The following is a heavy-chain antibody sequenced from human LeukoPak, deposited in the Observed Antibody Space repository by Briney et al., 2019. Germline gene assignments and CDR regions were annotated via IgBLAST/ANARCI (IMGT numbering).Heavy chain of an antibody. V-gene: IGHV4-39*01. Sequence: KPSETLSLTCTVSGDSISSSSYYWGWIRQPPGKGLEWIGSIYYSGSTYYNPSLKSRVTMSVDTSKNQFSLKLSSVTAADTAVYYCARHGGVGVIPVFDYWGPGTLVTVSS. J-gene: IGHJ4*02. CDR2: IYYSGST. CDR3: ARHGGVGVIPVFDY. D-gene: IGHD2-8*02. CDR1: GDSISSSSYY.